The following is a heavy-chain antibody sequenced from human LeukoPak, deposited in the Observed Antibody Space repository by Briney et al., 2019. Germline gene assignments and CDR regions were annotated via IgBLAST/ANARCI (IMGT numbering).Heavy chain of an antibody. J-gene: IGHJ5*02. Sequence: SETLSLTCTVSGYSISSGYYWSWIRQPPGKGLVWIGEINHSGSTNYNPSLKSRVTISVDTSKNQFSLKLSSVTAADTAVYYCARATSWGSSWSKRRNWFDPWGQGTLVTVSS. CDR3: ARATSWGSSWSKRRNWFDP. CDR2: INHSGST. CDR1: GYSISSGYY. D-gene: IGHD6-13*01. V-gene: IGHV4-38-2*02.